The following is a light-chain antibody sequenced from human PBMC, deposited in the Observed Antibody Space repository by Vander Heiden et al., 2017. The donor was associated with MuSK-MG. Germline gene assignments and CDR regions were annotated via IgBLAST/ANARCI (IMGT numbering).Light chain of an antibody. CDR1: ALPKKY. CDR2: EDS. J-gene: IGLJ3*02. V-gene: IGLV3-10*01. Sequence: SYELTQPPSVSVSPGQTARITGSGDALPKKYAYGYQQKSGQAPVVVIYEDSKRPSGIPERFSGSSSGTMATLTISGAQVEDEADYYCYSTDSSGNVWLFGGGTKLTVL. CDR3: YSTDSSGNVWL.